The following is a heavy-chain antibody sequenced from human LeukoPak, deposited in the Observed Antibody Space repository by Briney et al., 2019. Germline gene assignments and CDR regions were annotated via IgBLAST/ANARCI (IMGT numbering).Heavy chain of an antibody. CDR1: GFTFDDYA. D-gene: IGHD6-13*01. CDR2: ISWNSGSI. CDR3: AKGAYSSSWDWFDP. J-gene: IGHJ5*02. Sequence: GGSLRLSCAASGFTFDDYAMHWVRQAPGKGLEWVSGISWNSGSIGYADSVKGRFTISRDNAKNSLYLQMNSLRAEDTALYYCAKGAYSSSWDWFDPWGQGTLVTVSS. V-gene: IGHV3-9*01.